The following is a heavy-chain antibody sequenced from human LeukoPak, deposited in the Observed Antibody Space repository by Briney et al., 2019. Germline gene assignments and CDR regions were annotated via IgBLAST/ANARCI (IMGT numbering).Heavy chain of an antibody. V-gene: IGHV1-2*02. CDR1: GYTFTGYY. CDR3: ARDWNRTFRVLGY. J-gene: IGHJ4*02. D-gene: IGHD1-1*01. CDR2: INPNSGGT. Sequence: HGASVKVSCKASGYTFTGYYMHWVRQAPGQGLEWMGWINPNSGGTNYAQKFQGRVTMTRDTSISTAYMELSRLRSDDTAVYYCARDWNRTFRVLGYWGQGTLVTVSS.